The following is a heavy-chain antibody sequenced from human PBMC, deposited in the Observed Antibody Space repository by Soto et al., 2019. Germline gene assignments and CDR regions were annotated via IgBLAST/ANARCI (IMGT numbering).Heavy chain of an antibody. CDR3: AREYYCSGGSCYSAWFDP. CDR2: ISAYNGNT. CDR1: GYTFTSYG. V-gene: IGHV1-18*04. Sequence: ASVKVSCKASGYTFTSYGISWVRQAPGQGLEWMGWISAYNGNTNYAQKLQGRVTMTTDTSTSTAYMELRSLRSDDTAVYYCAREYYCSGGSCYSAWFDPWGQGTLVTVS. J-gene: IGHJ5*02. D-gene: IGHD2-15*01.